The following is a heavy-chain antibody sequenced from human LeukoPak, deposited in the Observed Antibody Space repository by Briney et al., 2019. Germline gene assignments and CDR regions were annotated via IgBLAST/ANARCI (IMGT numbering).Heavy chain of an antibody. V-gene: IGHV3-23*01. D-gene: IGHD6-19*01. CDR2: ISDAKHYT. J-gene: IGHJ4*02. CDR3: AKEKRGSDWGSYFDL. Sequence: GGSLRLSCAASGFTFIKSGMAWVRQAPGKGLEWVSSISDAKHYTFYVDSVRGRFTISRDDAKSTLYLQMNSLRAEDTAVYYCAKEKRGSDWGSYFDLWGQGSLATVSS. CDR1: GFTFIKSG.